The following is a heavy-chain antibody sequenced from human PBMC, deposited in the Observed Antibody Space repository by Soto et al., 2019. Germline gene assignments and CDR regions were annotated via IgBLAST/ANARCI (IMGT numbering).Heavy chain of an antibody. V-gene: IGHV1-46*01. CDR1: GYTFTSYY. J-gene: IGHJ6*02. CDR2: INPSGGST. CDR3: ARFDYGDYEGGYYYYGMDV. D-gene: IGHD4-17*01. Sequence: ASVKISCKASGYTFTSYYMHWVRQDPGQGLEWMGIINPSGGSTSYAQKFQGRVTMTRDTSTSTVYMELSSLRSEDTAVYYCARFDYGDYEGGYYYYGMDVWGQGTTVTVS.